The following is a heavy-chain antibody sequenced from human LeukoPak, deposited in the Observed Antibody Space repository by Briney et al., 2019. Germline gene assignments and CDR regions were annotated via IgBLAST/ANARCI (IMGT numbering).Heavy chain of an antibody. CDR2: IYYSGST. V-gene: IGHV4-31*03. Sequence: SETLSLTCTVSGGSISSSSYYWGWIRQHPGKGLEWIGYIYYSGSTYYNPSLKSRVTISVDTSKNQFSLKLSSVTAADTAVYYCARTQVVVPLQNWFDPWGQGTLVTVSS. CDR3: ARTQVVVPLQNWFDP. J-gene: IGHJ5*02. D-gene: IGHD3-22*01. CDR1: GGSISSSSYY.